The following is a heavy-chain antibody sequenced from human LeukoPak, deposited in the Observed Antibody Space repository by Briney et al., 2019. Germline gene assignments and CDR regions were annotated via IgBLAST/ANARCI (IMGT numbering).Heavy chain of an antibody. J-gene: IGHJ4*02. Sequence: GGSLRLSCAASGFTFSSYSMNWVRQAPGKGLEWVSSISSSSSYIYYADSVKGRFTISRDNAKNSLYLQMNSLRAEDTAVYYCAKDGVTYYYGSGSYYENYWGQGTLVTVSS. V-gene: IGHV3-21*01. CDR1: GFTFSSYS. CDR3: AKDGVTYYYGSGSYYENY. D-gene: IGHD3-10*01. CDR2: ISSSSSYI.